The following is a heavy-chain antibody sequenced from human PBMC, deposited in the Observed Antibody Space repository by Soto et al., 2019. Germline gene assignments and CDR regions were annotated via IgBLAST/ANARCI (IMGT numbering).Heavy chain of an antibody. V-gene: IGHV3-23*01. CDR1: GFTFSSYA. Sequence: GGSLRLSCAASGFTFSSYAMSWVRQAPGKGLEWVSAISGVGGSTYYADSVKGRFTTYRDNSKNTPYVQMKSLRAEDTAVYYCANVAAIAAAGLRGYGMDVWGQGTTVTVSS. CDR3: ANVAAIAAAGLRGYGMDV. D-gene: IGHD6-13*01. J-gene: IGHJ6*02. CDR2: ISGVGGST.